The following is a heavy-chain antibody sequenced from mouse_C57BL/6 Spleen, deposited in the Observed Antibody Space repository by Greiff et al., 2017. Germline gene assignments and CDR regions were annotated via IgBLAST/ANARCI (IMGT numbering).Heavy chain of an antibody. D-gene: IGHD2-5*01. CDR3: ARDYSNPAWFAY. CDR1: GFTFSSYG. CDR2: ISSGGSYT. J-gene: IGHJ3*01. V-gene: IGHV5-6*01. Sequence: EVMLVESGGDLVKPGGSLKLSCAASGFTFSSYGMSWVRQTPDKRLEWVATISSGGSYTYYPDSVKGRFTISRDNAKNTLYLQMSSLKSEDTAMYYCARDYSNPAWFAYWGQGTLVTVAA.